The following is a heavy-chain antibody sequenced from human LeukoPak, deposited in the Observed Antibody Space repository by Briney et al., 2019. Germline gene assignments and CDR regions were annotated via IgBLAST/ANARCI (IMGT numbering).Heavy chain of an antibody. CDR1: GFTFTSYN. D-gene: IGHD2-21*01. J-gene: IGHJ5*02. CDR2: ISSSGSTI. Sequence: GGSLRLSCAASGFTFTSYNMNWVRQAPGKGLEWVSYISSSGSTIYYADSVKGRFTISRDNAKNSLYLQMNSLRAEDTAVYYCARIVESDWFDPWGQGTLVTVSS. CDR3: ARIVESDWFDP. V-gene: IGHV3-48*04.